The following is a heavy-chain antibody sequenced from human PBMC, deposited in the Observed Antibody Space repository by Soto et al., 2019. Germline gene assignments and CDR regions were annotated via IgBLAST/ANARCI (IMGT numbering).Heavy chain of an antibody. V-gene: IGHV4-31*03. CDR1: GGSISSGGYY. Sequence: LSLTCTVSGGSISSGGYYWSWIRQHPGKGLEWIGYIYYSGSTYYNPSLKSRVTISVDTSKNQFSLKLSSVTAADTAVYYCATTGRVYYYYGMDVWGQGTTVTVSS. CDR3: ATTGRVYYYYGMDV. J-gene: IGHJ6*02. D-gene: IGHD3-10*01. CDR2: IYYSGST.